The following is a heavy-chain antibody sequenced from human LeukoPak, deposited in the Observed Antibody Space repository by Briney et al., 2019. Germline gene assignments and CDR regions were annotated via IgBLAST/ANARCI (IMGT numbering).Heavy chain of an antibody. CDR1: GYTFTGYY. CDR3: ARDSSYSGSYYWFDP. J-gene: IGHJ5*02. CDR2: INPNSGGT. D-gene: IGHD1-26*01. V-gene: IGHV1-2*02. Sequence: ASVKVSCKASGYTFTGYYMHWVRQAPGQGLEWMGWINPNSGGTNYAQKFQGRVTMTRDTSISTAYMELSRLRSDDTAVYYCARDSSYSGSYYWFDPWDQGTLVTVSS.